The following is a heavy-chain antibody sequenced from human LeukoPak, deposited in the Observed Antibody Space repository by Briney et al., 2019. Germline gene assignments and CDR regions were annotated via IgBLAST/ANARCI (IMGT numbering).Heavy chain of an antibody. CDR3: AREGYYGSGSYSQFDY. CDR1: GFTFSSYS. J-gene: IGHJ4*02. CDR2: ISSSSSTI. Sequence: GGSLRLSCAASGFTFSSYSMNWVRQAPGKGLEWVSYISSSSSTIYYADSVKGRFTISRDNAKNSLYLQMNSLRAEDTAVYYCAREGYYGSGSYSQFDYWGQGTLVTVSS. V-gene: IGHV3-48*01. D-gene: IGHD3-10*01.